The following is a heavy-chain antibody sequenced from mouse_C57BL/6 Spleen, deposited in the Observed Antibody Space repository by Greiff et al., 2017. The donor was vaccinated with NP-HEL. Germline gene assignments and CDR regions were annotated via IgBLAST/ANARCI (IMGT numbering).Heavy chain of an antibody. CDR2: IRNKANNHAT. Sequence: EVKLMESGGGLVQPGGSMKLSCAASGFTFSDAWMDWVRQSPEQGLEWVAEIRNKANNHATYYAESVKGRFTISRDDSKSSVYLQMNSLRAEDTGIYYCTRQGLLTGTDYWGQGTTLTVSS. V-gene: IGHV6-6*01. CDR3: TRQGLLTGTDY. D-gene: IGHD4-1*01. CDR1: GFTFSDAW. J-gene: IGHJ2*01.